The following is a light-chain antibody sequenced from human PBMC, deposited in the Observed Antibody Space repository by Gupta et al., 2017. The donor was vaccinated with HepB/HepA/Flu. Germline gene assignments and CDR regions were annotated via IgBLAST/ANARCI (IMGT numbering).Light chain of an antibody. V-gene: IGLV2-11*01. CDR3: CSYAGNSLGSHVI. J-gene: IGLJ2*01. Sequence: QSALTQPRSVSGSPGQSVPISCTGTTSDVGGYKYVSWYQQHPGTAPKLMSYDVSKRPSGVPDRFSGSQSGNTAYLTSYGLQAEDEADYYGCSYAGNSLGSHVIFGGGTKLTVL. CDR2: DVS. CDR1: TSDVGGYKY.